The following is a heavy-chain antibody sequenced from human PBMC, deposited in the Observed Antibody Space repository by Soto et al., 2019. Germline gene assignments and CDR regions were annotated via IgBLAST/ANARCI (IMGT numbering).Heavy chain of an antibody. D-gene: IGHD3-10*01. J-gene: IGHJ6*02. CDR2: ISWNGGST. CDR1: GFSFNAYT. V-gene: IGHV3-43*01. CDR3: ANNIDAHGSGGRNV. Sequence: EVQLVESGGAVVQPGGSLRLSCVASGFSFNAYTMHWVRHTPGKGLEWVSLISWNGGSTFYADSVKSRFAISRDNSKNSLYLQMTSLRIEDTALYYFANNIDAHGSGGRNVWGQRTTVTVSS.